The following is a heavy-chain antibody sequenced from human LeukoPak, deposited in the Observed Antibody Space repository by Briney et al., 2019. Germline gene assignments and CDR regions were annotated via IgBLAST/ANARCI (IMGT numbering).Heavy chain of an antibody. V-gene: IGHV4-39*01. Sequence: PSETLSLTCTVSGGSISSSSYYWGWIRQPPGKGLESIGSIYYRGSTYYNPSLKSRVTISVDTSKNQFSLKLSSVTAADTAVYYCARHGSYSSSLLWFDPWGQGTLVTVSS. D-gene: IGHD6-13*01. CDR1: GGSISSSSYY. J-gene: IGHJ5*02. CDR3: ARHGSYSSSLLWFDP. CDR2: IYYRGST.